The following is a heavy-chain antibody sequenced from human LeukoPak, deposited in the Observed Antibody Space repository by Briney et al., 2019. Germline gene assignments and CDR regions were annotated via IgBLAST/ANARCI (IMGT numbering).Heavy chain of an antibody. CDR2: IIPIHGIE. J-gene: IGHJ3*02. Sequence: AVTVSCKCCVCIHSSYAFSWVGQARGRGVEWVGRIIPIHGIENYAQKVQGRVTITADKATSTAYMKLSRLKSEDTAVYYCAREWTHIDWLSRGGAFDIWGQGTMVTVSS. V-gene: IGHV1-69*04. CDR1: VCIHSSYA. D-gene: IGHD3-9*01. CDR3: AREWTHIDWLSRGGAFDI.